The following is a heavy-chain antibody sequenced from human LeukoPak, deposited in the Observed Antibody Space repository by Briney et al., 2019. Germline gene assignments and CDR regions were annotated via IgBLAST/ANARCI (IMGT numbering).Heavy chain of an antibody. Sequence: PGGSLRLSCAASGFTFSSFGMSWVRQVPGKGLEWVSSISSGAGSTYYADSVKGRFTISRDNSKNTLYLQMNSLRAEDTAVYYCAKGLPGDYSYYYYYYMDVWGKGTTVTVSS. CDR1: GFTFSSFG. CDR2: ISSGAGST. D-gene: IGHD4-17*01. V-gene: IGHV3-23*01. CDR3: AKGLPGDYSYYYYYYMDV. J-gene: IGHJ6*03.